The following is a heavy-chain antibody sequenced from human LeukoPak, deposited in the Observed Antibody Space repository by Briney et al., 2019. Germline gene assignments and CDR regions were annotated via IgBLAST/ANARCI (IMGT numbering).Heavy chain of an antibody. CDR1: GFAFSAYS. D-gene: IGHD2-21*02. CDR2: ISTTSSAI. J-gene: IGHJ4*02. CDR3: ATLAYCGGDCYY. Sequence: GGSLRLSCAASGFAFSAYSMNWVRQAPGKGLEWVSYISTTSSAIKYADSVRGRFTISRDNAKNSLYLQMNNLRAEDTAVYYCATLAYCGGDCYYWGQGILVTVSS. V-gene: IGHV3-48*04.